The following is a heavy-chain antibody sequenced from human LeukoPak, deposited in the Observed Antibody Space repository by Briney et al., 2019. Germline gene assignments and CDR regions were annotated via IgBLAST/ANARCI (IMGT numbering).Heavy chain of an antibody. Sequence: SETLSLTCTVSGGSISSGDYYWSWIRQPPGKGLEWIGYISHSGSTYYNPSLKSRVTISVDRSKTQFSLKLSSVTAADTAVYYCARRLEVPGGIGWFDPWGQGTLVTVSS. J-gene: IGHJ5*02. CDR2: ISHSGST. CDR3: ARRLEVPGGIGWFDP. D-gene: IGHD2-2*01. CDR1: GGSISSGDYY. V-gene: IGHV4-30-4*08.